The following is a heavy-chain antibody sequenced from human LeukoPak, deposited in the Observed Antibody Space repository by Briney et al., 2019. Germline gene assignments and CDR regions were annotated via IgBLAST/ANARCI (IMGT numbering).Heavy chain of an antibody. V-gene: IGHV3-48*03. CDR3: ARDYASDY. CDR2: ISRSGDTI. D-gene: IGHD3-10*01. Sequence: GGSLRLSCAAPGFTFSRYEMTWVRRAPGKGLEWVSYISRSGDTIYFADSVKGRFNISRDNAKNSLYLQMSSLRAEDTAVYYCARDYASDYWGQGTLVTVSS. J-gene: IGHJ4*02. CDR1: GFTFSRYE.